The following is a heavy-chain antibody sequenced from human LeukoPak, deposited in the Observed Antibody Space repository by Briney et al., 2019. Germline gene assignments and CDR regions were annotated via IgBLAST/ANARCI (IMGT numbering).Heavy chain of an antibody. J-gene: IGHJ6*03. Sequence: GGSLRLSCAASGFTFSSYAMNWVRQAPGQGLEWVSAISGSGGSTYYADSVKGRFTISRDNSKNTLYLQMNSLRAEDTAVYYCAKDQAATDQYYYYYYYMDVWGKGTTVTVSS. CDR3: AKDQAATDQYYYYYYYMDV. CDR2: ISGSGGST. CDR1: GFTFSSYA. V-gene: IGHV3-23*01. D-gene: IGHD6-25*01.